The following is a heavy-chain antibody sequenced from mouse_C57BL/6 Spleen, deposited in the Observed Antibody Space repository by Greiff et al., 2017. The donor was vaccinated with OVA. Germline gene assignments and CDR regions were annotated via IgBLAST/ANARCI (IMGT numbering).Heavy chain of an antibody. CDR2: IRHNANGSTP. J-gene: IGHJ3*01. V-gene: IGHV7-3*01. D-gene: IGHD2-4*01. CDR3: ASLYDYDRVFAY. CDR1: GFTFTDYY. Sequence: DVKLVESGGGLVKPGGSLSLSCAASGFTFTDYYMSWVRQPPGQALEWLGVIRHNANGSTPKYSASVKGRFTISRDNSQSILYLQMNGLRAEDSATYYCASLYDYDRVFAYWGQGTLVTVSA.